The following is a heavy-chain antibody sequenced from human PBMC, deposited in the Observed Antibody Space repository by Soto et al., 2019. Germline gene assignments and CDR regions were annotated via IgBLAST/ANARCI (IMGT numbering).Heavy chain of an antibody. CDR1: GYTFTSYD. Sequence: QVQLVQSGAEVKKPGASVKVSCKASGYTFTSYDINWVRQATGQGLEWMGWMNPNSGNTGYAQKFQGRVTMTRNTAVRAAYMGLSSMRAEDTAVYYCARGRGHSSGWYGDYWGQGTMVTVSS. V-gene: IGHV1-8*01. D-gene: IGHD6-19*01. CDR3: ARGRGHSSGWYGDY. CDR2: MNPNSGNT. J-gene: IGHJ4*02.